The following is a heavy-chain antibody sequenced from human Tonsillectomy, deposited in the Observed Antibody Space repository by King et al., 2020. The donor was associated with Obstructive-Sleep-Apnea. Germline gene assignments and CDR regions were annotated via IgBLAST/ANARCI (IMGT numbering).Heavy chain of an antibody. J-gene: IGHJ5*02. CDR1: GGSISSDY. CDR2: IYYSGRT. V-gene: IGHV4-59*01. CDR3: ARLGVDYDILSGHNRHRDWFDP. D-gene: IGHD3-9*01. Sequence: QLQESGPGLVKPSETLSLTCTVSGGSISSDYWSWIRQPPGKGLEWIGYIYYSGRTNYNPSLKSRLTISVDTSRNQFSLSLSSVTAADTALYYCARLGVDYDILSGHNRHRDWFDPWGQGTLVTVSS.